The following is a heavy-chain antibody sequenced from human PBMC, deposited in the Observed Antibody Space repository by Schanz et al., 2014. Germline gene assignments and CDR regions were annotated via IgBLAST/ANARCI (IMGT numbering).Heavy chain of an antibody. CDR1: GFPFSDYF. J-gene: IGHJ4*02. V-gene: IGHV3-11*01. Sequence: VQLMESGGGLVKPGGSLRLSCTASGFPFSDYFMAWIRQPPGRGLEWVSYIGNGGVTIYYADSVKGRFTISRDNSKNSLYLQMNSLRAEDTAVYYCARIGGSDFDYWAQGTLVTVSS. D-gene: IGHD3-10*01. CDR3: ARIGGSDFDY. CDR2: IGNGGVTI.